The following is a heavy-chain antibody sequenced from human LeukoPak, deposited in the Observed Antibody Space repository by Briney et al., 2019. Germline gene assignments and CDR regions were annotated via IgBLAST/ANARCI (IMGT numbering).Heavy chain of an antibody. Sequence: PSETLSLTCTVSGGSISSYYWSWIRQPPGKGLEWIGYIYYSGSTNYNPSLKSRVTISVDTSKNQFSLKLSSVTAADTAVYYCARVNIAAALDYWGQGTLVTVSS. CDR1: GGSISSYY. D-gene: IGHD6-13*01. CDR2: IYYSGST. CDR3: ARVNIAAALDY. J-gene: IGHJ4*02. V-gene: IGHV4-59*01.